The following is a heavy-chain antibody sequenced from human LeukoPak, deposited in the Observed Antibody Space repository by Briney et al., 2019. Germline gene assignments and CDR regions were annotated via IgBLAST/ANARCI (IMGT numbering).Heavy chain of an antibody. CDR3: AKDRESLAYYYDTSGYYFFDS. CDR2: ISYDESGI. V-gene: IGHV3-30*18. Sequence: PXTSLRLSCAASGFTFSHYGMHWVRQAPGKGLEWVAVISYDESGIYYADSVRGRFTISRDNSKNTLYLQMNSLRSEDTAVYYCAKDRESLAYYYDTSGYYFFDSWGQGTLATVSS. D-gene: IGHD3-22*01. CDR1: GFTFSHYG. J-gene: IGHJ4*02.